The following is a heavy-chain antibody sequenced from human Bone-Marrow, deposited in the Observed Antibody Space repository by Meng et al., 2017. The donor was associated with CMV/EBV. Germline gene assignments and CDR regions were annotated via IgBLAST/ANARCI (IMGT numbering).Heavy chain of an antibody. Sequence: GESLKISCAASGFTFSAYNMNWVRQAPGKGLEWVSSISSTGTYIYYADSVKGRFNISRDNAKSSVYLQMNSLRAEDTAVYYCVRGFADGHYWGQGTLVTVSS. CDR1: GFTFSAYN. CDR3: VRGFADGHY. D-gene: IGHD3-10*01. CDR2: ISSTGTYI. V-gene: IGHV3-21*06. J-gene: IGHJ4*02.